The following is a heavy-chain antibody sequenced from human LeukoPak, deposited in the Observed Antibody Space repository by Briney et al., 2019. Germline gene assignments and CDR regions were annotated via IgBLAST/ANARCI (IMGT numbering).Heavy chain of an antibody. D-gene: IGHD3-10*01. CDR3: AKRPGYYYGSRSPTDY. J-gene: IGHJ4*02. CDR1: GFTFSSYA. Sequence: TGGSLRLSCAASGFTFSSYAMSWVRQAPGKGLEWVSAISGSGGSTYYADSVKGRFTISRDNSKNTLYLQMNSLRAEDTAVYYCAKRPGYYYGSRSPTDYWGQGTLVTVSS. CDR2: ISGSGGST. V-gene: IGHV3-23*01.